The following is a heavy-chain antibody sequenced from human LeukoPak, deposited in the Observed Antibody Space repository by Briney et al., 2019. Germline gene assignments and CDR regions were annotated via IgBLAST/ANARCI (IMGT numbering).Heavy chain of an antibody. J-gene: IGHJ4*02. CDR3: AREDGDYTFPFDY. D-gene: IGHD4-17*01. CDR2: INPIGGST. CDR1: GYTFTSYY. V-gene: IGHV1-46*01. Sequence: ASVKVSCKASGYTFTSYYMHWVRQAPGQGLEWMGIINPIGGSTRYAQKFQGRVTMTRDTSTSTVYMQLSSLRSEDTAVYYCAREDGDYTFPFDYWGQGTLVTVSS.